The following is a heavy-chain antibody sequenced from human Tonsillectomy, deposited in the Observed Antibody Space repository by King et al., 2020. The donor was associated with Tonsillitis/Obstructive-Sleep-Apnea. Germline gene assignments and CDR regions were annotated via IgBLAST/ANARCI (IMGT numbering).Heavy chain of an antibody. CDR3: ARGYCSSTSCYTSYYYYYMDV. CDR2: IIPILGIA. V-gene: IGHV1-69*09. Sequence: VQLVQSGAEVKKPGSSVKVSCQASGGTFSSYAISWVRQAPGQGLEWMGRIIPILGIANYAQKFQGRVTITADKSTSTAYMELSRLRSEDTAVYYCARGYCSSTSCYTSYYYYYMDVWGKGTTVTVSS. D-gene: IGHD2-2*02. CDR1: GGTFSSYA. J-gene: IGHJ6*03.